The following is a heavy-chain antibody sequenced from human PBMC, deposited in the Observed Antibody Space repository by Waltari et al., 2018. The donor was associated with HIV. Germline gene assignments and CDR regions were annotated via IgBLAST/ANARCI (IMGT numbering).Heavy chain of an antibody. CDR2: ISAYNGNT. CDR3: ARDRGNYDYIWGHHDRGAFDI. D-gene: IGHD3-16*01. CDR1: GYTFTSYG. V-gene: IGHV1-18*01. Sequence: QVQLVQSGAEVKKPGASVKVSCKASGYTFTSYGISWVRQAPGQGLEWMGWISAYNGNTNYAQKLQGRVTMTTDTSTSTAYMELRSLRSDDTAVYYCARDRGNYDYIWGHHDRGAFDIWGQGTMVTVSS. J-gene: IGHJ3*02.